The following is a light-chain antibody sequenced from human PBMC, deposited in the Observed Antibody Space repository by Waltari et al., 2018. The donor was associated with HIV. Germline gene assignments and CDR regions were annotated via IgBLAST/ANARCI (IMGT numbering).Light chain of an antibody. J-gene: IGKJ1*01. CDR3: HQYDALPET. CDR2: GAS. Sequence: EIVLTQSPGTLSLSPGEGATLSCKAREALSSSHLAWYQLKPRQAPRLLIYGASVRAAYVPDRFSGRAFGADFTLAITRLEPDDFAVYFCHQYDALPETFGQGT. V-gene: IGKV3-20*01. CDR1: EALSSSH.